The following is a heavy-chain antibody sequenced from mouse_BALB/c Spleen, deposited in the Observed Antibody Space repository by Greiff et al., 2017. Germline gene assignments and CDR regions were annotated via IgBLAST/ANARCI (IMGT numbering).Heavy chain of an antibody. CDR3: ARGRDFDV. Sequence: EVQLQESGPGLVKPSQSLSLTCTVTGYSITSDYAWNWIRQFPGNKLEWMGYISYSGSTSYNPSLKSRISITRDTSKNQFFLQLNSVTTEDTATYYCARGRDFDVWGAGTTVTVSS. V-gene: IGHV3-2*02. CDR2: ISYSGST. CDR1: GYSITSDYA. J-gene: IGHJ1*01.